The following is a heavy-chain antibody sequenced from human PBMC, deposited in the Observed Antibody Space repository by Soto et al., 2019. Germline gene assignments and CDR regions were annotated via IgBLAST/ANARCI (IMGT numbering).Heavy chain of an antibody. CDR3: ATNPTSGTGY. D-gene: IGHD2-8*02. Sequence: GGSLRLSCVASGFIFSNYGIDWVRQAPGKGLEWVAGIWHDGSKTYFADSVKGRFTISRDNAKNSLYLQMSRLRDEDTAVYYCATNPTSGTGYWGQGTLVTVSS. CDR1: GFIFSNYG. J-gene: IGHJ4*02. V-gene: IGHV3-33*01. CDR2: IWHDGSKT.